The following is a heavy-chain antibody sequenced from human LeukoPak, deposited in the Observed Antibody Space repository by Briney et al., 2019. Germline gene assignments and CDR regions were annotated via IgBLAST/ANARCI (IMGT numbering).Heavy chain of an antibody. CDR1: GGSISSYY. J-gene: IGHJ6*02. CDR3: ARTPDYYDSYGMDV. CDR2: IYYSGST. V-gene: IGHV4-59*08. Sequence: SETLSLTCTVSGGSISSYYWSWIRQPPGKGLEWIGYIYYSGSTNYNPSLKSRVTISVDTSKNQFSLKLSSVTAADTAVYYCARTPDYYDSYGMDVWGQGTTVTVSS.